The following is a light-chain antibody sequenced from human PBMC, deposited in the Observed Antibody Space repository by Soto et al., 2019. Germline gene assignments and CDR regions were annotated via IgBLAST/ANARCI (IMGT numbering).Light chain of an antibody. V-gene: IGLV1-47*01. CDR1: SSNIGSNY. CDR2: RND. J-gene: IGLJ2*01. Sequence: QSVLTQPPSASGTPGQRVTISCSVSSSNIGSNYVYWYQQFPGSAPKLLIYRNDQRPSGVPDRFSGSKSGTSASLAISGPRSEDEADYYCAAWDDSLSAVVFGGGTKLTVL. CDR3: AAWDDSLSAVV.